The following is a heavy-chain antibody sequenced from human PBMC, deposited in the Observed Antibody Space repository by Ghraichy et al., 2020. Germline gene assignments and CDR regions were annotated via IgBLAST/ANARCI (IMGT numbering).Heavy chain of an antibody. Sequence: ASVKVSCKASGYTFPSYGISWVRQAPGQGLEWMGWISGNKDNTNSAPKLQGRVTMTADTSTSTAYMELRSLSSDDTAVYYCARDKRSTVAYFDYWGQGTLVTVSS. CDR2: ISGNKDNT. J-gene: IGHJ4*02. CDR1: GYTFPSYG. CDR3: ARDKRSTVAYFDY. V-gene: IGHV1-18*01. D-gene: IGHD4-23*01.